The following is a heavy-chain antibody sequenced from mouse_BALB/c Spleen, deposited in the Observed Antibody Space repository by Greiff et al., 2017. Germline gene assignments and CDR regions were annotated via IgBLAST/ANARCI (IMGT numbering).Heavy chain of an antibody. Sequence: QVQLQQSGAELVKPGASVKLSCKASAYTFTSYWMHWVKQRPGQGLEWIGEINPSNGRTNYNEKFKSKATLTVDKSSSTAYMQLSSLTSEDSAVYYCARLGWEGDYWGQGTTLTVAS. CDR2: INPSNGRT. CDR1: AYTFTSYW. CDR3: ARLGWEGDY. V-gene: IGHV1S81*02. J-gene: IGHJ2*01. D-gene: IGHD3-3*01.